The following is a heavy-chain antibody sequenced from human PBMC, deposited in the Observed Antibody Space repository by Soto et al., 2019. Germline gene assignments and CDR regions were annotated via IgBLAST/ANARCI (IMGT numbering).Heavy chain of an antibody. J-gene: IGHJ3*02. V-gene: IGHV1-2*02. D-gene: IGHD3-3*01. Sequence: QLHLVQSGAVVKKPGASVTVSCSASGYPVTAYYMHWVRQAPGRGVEWMGGINPATGAAKYTQTFLGRVTMTRDTSEGMVFREPSGPDSEDQAAFYWMRGGGVGVAGSAAFDMWGQGTLVTVSS. CDR2: INPATGAA. CDR3: MRGGGVGVAGSAAFDM. CDR1: GYPVTAYY.